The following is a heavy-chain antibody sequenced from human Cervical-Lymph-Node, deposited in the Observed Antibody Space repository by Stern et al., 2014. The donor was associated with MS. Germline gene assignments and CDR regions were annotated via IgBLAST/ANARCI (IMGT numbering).Heavy chain of an antibody. J-gene: IGHJ4*02. Sequence: QITLKESGPVLVKPTETLMLTCTVSGFSLSNGRMGVSWIRQPPGKALEWLALIFSNDERSYSTSLKSRLTISKDTSRSQVVLTMTNMDPVDTATYFCARILYDGAYRGDYWGQGILVTVSS. V-gene: IGHV2-26*01. CDR2: IFSNDER. CDR1: GFSLSNGRMG. CDR3: ARILYDGAYRGDY. D-gene: IGHD3-10*01.